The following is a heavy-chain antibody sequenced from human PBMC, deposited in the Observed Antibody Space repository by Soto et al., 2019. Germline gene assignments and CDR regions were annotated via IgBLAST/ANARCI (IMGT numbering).Heavy chain of an antibody. V-gene: IGHV1-2*04. J-gene: IGHJ4*02. D-gene: IGHD1-26*01. CDR1: GYTFTGYY. CDR2: INPNSGGT. Sequence: GASVKVSCKASGYTFTGYYMHWLRQAPGQGLEWMGWINPNSGGTNYAQKFQGWVTMTRDTSISTAYMELSRLRSDDTAVYYCARSGSPTVAYYQGPYSFDYWGQGTLVTVS. CDR3: ARSGSPTVAYYQGPYSFDY.